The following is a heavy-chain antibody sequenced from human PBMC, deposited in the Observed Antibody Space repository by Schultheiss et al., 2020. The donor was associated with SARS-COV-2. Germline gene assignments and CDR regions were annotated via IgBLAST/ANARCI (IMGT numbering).Heavy chain of an antibody. D-gene: IGHD3-22*01. CDR2: IYSGGST. V-gene: IGHV3-66*01. CDR1: GFTFDDYG. CDR3: ARPRYYYDSSKGNAFDI. Sequence: GGSLRLSCAASGFTFDDYGMSWVRQAPGKGLEWVSVIYSGGSTYYADSVKGRFTISRDNSKNTLYLQMNSLRAEDTAVYYCARPRYYYDSSKGNAFDIWGQGTMVTVSS. J-gene: IGHJ3*02.